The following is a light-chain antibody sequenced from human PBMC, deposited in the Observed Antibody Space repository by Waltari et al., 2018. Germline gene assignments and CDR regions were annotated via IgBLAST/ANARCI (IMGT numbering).Light chain of an antibody. V-gene: IGKV1-39*01. CDR1: QSINSY. CDR2: AAS. Sequence: DIQMTQSPSSLSASIGDRVTITCRASQSINSYLNWYQQKPGKAPKVLIFAASSLQSGVPSRFSGSGSGTDFTLTISSLQPEDFATYSCQQSYRTPLTFGGWTKVDI. J-gene: IGKJ4*01. CDR3: QQSYRTPLT.